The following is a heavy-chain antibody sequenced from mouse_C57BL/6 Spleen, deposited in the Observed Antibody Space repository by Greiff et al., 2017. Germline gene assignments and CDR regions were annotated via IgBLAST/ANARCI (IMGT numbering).Heavy chain of an antibody. D-gene: IGHD1-1*01. J-gene: IGHJ1*03. CDR1: GFSLSTSGMG. CDR3: ARRAEDYYYGSSYTSYWYFDV. Sequence: QVTLKVSGPGILQSSQTLSLTCSFSGFSLSTSGMGVSWIRQPSGKGLEWLAHIYWDDVKRYNPSLKRRLTISKGTSRNQVFLKITSVDTAETATYYCARRAEDYYYGSSYTSYWYFDVWGTGTTVTVSS. CDR2: IYWDDVK. V-gene: IGHV8-12*01.